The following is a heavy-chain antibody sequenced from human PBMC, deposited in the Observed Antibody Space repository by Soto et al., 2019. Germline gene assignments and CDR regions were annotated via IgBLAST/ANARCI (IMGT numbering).Heavy chain of an antibody. CDR3: AREDESSGYAGTFHH. CDR1: GFSVSTSH. J-gene: IGHJ1*01. Sequence: GSLRLSCAAAGFSVSTSHISWVRQAPGKGLEWVSVIYSGGATHYAVSVKGRLIISRDKSKNTVDLQMNSLRAEDTAVYYCAREDESSGYAGTFHHWGQGTQVTVPQ. CDR2: IYSGGAT. D-gene: IGHD3-22*01. V-gene: IGHV3-53*01.